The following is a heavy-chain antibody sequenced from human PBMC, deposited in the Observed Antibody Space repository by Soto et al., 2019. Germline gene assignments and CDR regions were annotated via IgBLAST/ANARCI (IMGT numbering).Heavy chain of an antibody. Sequence: QLQLQESGPGLVKPSETLSLTCTVSGGSISSSSYYWGWIRQPPGKGLEWIGSIYYSGSTYYNPSLKSRVTLSVHATHIQFSMKISSVPGAYLTVYYCTRLARFCMVGSFDHPDYFDYWGQGTLVTVSS. J-gene: IGHJ4*02. CDR1: GGSISSSSYY. CDR2: IYYSGST. V-gene: IGHV4-39*01. D-gene: IGHD2-15*01. CDR3: TRLARFCMVGSFDHPDYFDY.